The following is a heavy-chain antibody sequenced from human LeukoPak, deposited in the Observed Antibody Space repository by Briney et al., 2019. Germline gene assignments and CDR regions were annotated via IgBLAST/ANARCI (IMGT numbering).Heavy chain of an antibody. D-gene: IGHD6-13*01. CDR3: ARCTERYSSSWWANYYYYYYMDV. CDR2: IYYSVST. J-gene: IGHJ6*03. V-gene: IGHV4-39*07. CDR1: GGSISSSSYY. Sequence: TSSETLSLTCTVSGGSISSSSYYWGWIRQPPGKGLEWIVSIYYSVSTYYNPSLKSRVTISVDTSKNQFSLKLSSVTAADTAVYYCARCTERYSSSWWANYYYYYYMDVWGKGTTVTVSS.